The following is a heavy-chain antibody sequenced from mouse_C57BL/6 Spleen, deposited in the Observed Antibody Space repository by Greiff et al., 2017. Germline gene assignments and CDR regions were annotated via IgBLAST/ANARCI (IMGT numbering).Heavy chain of an antibody. CDR1: GYSFTGYY. CDR2: INPSTGGT. V-gene: IGHV1-42*01. Sequence: DVKLQESGPELVKPGASVKISCKASGYSFTGYYMNWVKQSPEKSLEWIGEINPSTGGTTYNQKFKAKATLTVDKSSSTAYMQLKSLTSEDSAVYYCARNWDGGAMDYWGQGTSVTVSS. D-gene: IGHD4-1*01. CDR3: ARNWDGGAMDY. J-gene: IGHJ4*01.